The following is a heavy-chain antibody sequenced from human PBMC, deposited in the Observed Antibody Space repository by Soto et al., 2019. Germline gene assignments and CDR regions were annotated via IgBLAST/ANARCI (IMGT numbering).Heavy chain of an antibody. V-gene: IGHV3-48*03. J-gene: IGHJ6*02. CDR2: INTGGVTI. CDR3: TRDKGDKVASGMDV. CDR1: GFTVSSCE. Sequence: HLGGSLRLSCAVSGFTVSSCEMNWVRQAPGKGLEWVSHINTGGVTIYADSVKGRFTISRDNAQNSLLMQMNSLRAEDTAIYYCTRDKGDKVASGMDVWGQGTTVTVSS. D-gene: IGHD3-16*01.